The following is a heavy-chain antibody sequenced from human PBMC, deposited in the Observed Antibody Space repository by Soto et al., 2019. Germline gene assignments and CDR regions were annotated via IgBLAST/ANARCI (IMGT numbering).Heavy chain of an antibody. CDR2: IFYSGSA. CDR3: ARQDTTVTTPWFDP. D-gene: IGHD4-17*01. V-gene: IGHV4-39*01. J-gene: IGHJ5*02. CDR1: GGSINSDDYY. Sequence: SETLSLTCSVSGGSINSDDYYWAWIRQPPGKGLEWIGGIFYSGSAYYNPSLKSRVTISVDTSKNHFSLELRSVTAADTALYYCARQDTTVTTPWFDPWGQGTLVTVSS.